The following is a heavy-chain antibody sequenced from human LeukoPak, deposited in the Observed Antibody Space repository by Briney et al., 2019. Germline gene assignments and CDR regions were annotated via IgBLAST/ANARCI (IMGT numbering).Heavy chain of an antibody. CDR3: GRDFGLSGTKRSFDI. J-gene: IGHJ3*02. CDR1: GFIFSDYY. CDR2: ISGSGSTI. V-gene: IGHV3-11*01. D-gene: IGHD1-7*01. Sequence: GGSLRLSCAASGFIFSDYYMGWIRQAPGKGLEWVSYISGSGSTIFYADSVKGRFTISRDNAKNSMHLQMNSPRAEDTAVYYCGRDFGLSGTKRSFDIWGQGTMVTVSS.